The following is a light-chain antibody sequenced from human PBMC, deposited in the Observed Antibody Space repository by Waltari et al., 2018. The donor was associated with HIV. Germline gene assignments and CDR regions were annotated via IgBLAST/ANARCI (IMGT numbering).Light chain of an antibody. CDR1: QDISNY. CDR2: DAS. J-gene: IGKJ4*01. Sequence: DIQMTQSPSSLSASVGDRVTITCQASQDISNYINWYQQKLGKAPKLLIYDASNLETGVPSRFSGSGSGTDFTFTISSLQPEDIATYFCQQYDNLPLTFGGGTKVEIK. CDR3: QQYDNLPLT. V-gene: IGKV1-33*01.